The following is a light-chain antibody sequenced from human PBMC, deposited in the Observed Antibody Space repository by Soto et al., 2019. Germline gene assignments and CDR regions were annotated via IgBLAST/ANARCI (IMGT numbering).Light chain of an antibody. V-gene: IGKV3-20*01. CDR2: GAS. CDR3: QQYGNSPRT. J-gene: IGKJ1*01. CDR1: QSVRSSS. Sequence: ETVLTQSPGTLSLSPGERATLSCRASQSVRSSSLAWYQQKPGQATRLLIYGASSRATGIPDRFSGSGSGTDFTLTISRLEPEDFAVYYCQQYGNSPRTFGQGTKVEIK.